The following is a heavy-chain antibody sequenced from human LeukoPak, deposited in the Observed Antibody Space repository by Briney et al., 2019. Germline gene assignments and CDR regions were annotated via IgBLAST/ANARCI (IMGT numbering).Heavy chain of an antibody. Sequence: GGSLRLSCAASGFTFSSYAMSWVRQAPGKGLEWVSAISGSGGSTYYADSVKGRFTISRDNSKNTLHLQMNSLRAEDTAVYYCAKSSRYCGGDCYSGYHYGMDVWGQGTTVTVSS. CDR3: AKSSRYCGGDCYSGYHYGMDV. V-gene: IGHV3-23*01. CDR1: GFTFSSYA. D-gene: IGHD2-21*02. CDR2: ISGSGGST. J-gene: IGHJ6*02.